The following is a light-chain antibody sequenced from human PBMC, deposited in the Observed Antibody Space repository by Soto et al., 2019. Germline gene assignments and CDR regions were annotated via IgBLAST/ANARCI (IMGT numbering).Light chain of an antibody. V-gene: IGKV2-30*01. Sequence: DVVMTQSPLSLPVTLGQPSAISCRSNQSLVYSDGIAYFSWFQQRPGRSPRRLIYKVSNRDSGVPARFSGSGSGTDFALKISRVEADDVGVYYCMQATHWPITFGQGTRLEIK. J-gene: IGKJ5*01. CDR2: KVS. CDR1: QSLVYSDGIAY. CDR3: MQATHWPIT.